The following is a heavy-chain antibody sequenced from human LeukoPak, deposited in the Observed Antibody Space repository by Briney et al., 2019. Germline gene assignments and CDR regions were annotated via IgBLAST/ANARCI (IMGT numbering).Heavy chain of an antibody. Sequence: GGSLRLSCAASGFTFSNAWMTWVRQAPGKGLEWVGRIKSKSEGGTTNYAEPVKGRFTISRDDSKNTLYLQMTSLKTEDTAVYYCSTAPSKVDYWGQGTLVTVSS. CDR2: IKSKSEGGTT. CDR1: GFTFSNAW. J-gene: IGHJ4*02. V-gene: IGHV3-15*01. CDR3: STAPSKVDY.